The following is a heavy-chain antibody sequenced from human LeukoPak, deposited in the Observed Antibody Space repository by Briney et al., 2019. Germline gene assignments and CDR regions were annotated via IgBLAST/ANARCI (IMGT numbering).Heavy chain of an antibody. V-gene: IGHV4-34*01. J-gene: IGHJ5*02. D-gene: IGHD3-10*01. CDR3: ARDRMVRGVRNWFDP. CDR1: GGSFSGYY. Sequence: PSETLSLNCAVYGGSFSGYYWSWIRQPPGNGLEWIGEINHSGSTNYNPSLKSRVTISVDTSKNQFSLKLSSVTAADTAVYYCARDRMVRGVRNWFDPWGQGTLVTVSS. CDR2: INHSGST.